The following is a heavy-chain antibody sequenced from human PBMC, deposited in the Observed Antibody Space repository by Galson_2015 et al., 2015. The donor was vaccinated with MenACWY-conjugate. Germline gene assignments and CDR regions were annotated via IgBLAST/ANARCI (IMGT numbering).Heavy chain of an antibody. D-gene: IGHD4-17*01. CDR3: ARPHAAGGDYLDAFDI. V-gene: IGHV5-51*01. CDR2: IYPGDSDT. CDR1: GYSFTSYW. J-gene: IGHJ3*02. Sequence: QSGAEVKKPGESLKISCKGSGYSFTSYWIGWVRQMPGKGLEWMGIIYPGDSDTRYSPSFQGQVTISADKSISTAYLQWSSLKASDTAMYYCARPHAAGGDYLDAFDIWGQGTMVTVSS.